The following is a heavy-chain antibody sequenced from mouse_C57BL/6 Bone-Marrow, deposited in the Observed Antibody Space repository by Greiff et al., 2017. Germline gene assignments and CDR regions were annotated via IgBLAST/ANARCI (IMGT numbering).Heavy chain of an antibody. CDR3: AFILY. CDR1: GYTFTSYW. CDR2: IDPSDSDT. D-gene: IGHD1-1*01. J-gene: IGHJ2*01. V-gene: IGHV1-74*01. Sequence: QVQLQQPGAELVKPGASVKVSCKASGYTFTSYWMHWVKQRPGQGLEWIGRIDPSDSDTNYNRKFKGKATLTVDKSSSTAYMLRTSLTSEDSPVYFCAFILYWGQGTTRTVSS.